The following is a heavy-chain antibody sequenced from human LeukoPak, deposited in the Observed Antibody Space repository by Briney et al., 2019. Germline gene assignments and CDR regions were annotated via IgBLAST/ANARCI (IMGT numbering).Heavy chain of an antibody. Sequence: ASVKVSCKASGYTFTRYGISWVRQAPGQGLEWMGWISAYNGNTNYAQKLQGRVTLTTDTSTSTAYMELRSLRSDDTAVYYCARDRIYGSGSYYNYWGQGTLVTVSS. CDR2: ISAYNGNT. CDR1: GYTFTRYG. D-gene: IGHD3-10*01. V-gene: IGHV1-18*01. CDR3: ARDRIYGSGSYYNY. J-gene: IGHJ4*02.